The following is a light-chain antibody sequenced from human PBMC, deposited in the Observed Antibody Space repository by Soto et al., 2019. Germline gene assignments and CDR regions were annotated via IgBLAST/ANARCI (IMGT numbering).Light chain of an antibody. CDR3: LQDYSFPWT. CDR2: AAS. V-gene: IGKV1-6*01. Sequence: AIQMTQSPSSLSASVGDRVSITCRASQGIRNDLGWYQQKPGRAPKLLIYAASRLQSGVPTRFSGSGSGTDFTLTISKVQPEDFATYFCLQDYSFPWTFGQGTKVEFK. CDR1: QGIRND. J-gene: IGKJ1*01.